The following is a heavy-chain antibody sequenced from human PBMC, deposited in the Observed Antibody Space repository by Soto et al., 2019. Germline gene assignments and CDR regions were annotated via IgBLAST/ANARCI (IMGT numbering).Heavy chain of an antibody. J-gene: IGHJ6*02. CDR3: ARDRITIFGVVIIDYYYYGRDV. D-gene: IGHD3-3*01. Sequence: ASVMVSCKASGYTFTGYYMHWVRQAPGQGLEWMGWINPNSGGTNYAQKVQGRVTMTRDTSISTAYMELSRLRSDDTAVYYCARDRITIFGVVIIDYYYYGRDVWGQGTTVTVSS. V-gene: IGHV1-2*02. CDR2: INPNSGGT. CDR1: GYTFTGYY.